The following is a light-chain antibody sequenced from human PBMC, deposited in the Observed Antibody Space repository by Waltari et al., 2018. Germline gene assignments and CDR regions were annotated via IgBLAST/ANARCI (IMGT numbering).Light chain of an antibody. Sequence: SYVVTQSPSVSVAPGETARITCGGDNIGSKSVHWYQQRPGQAPVLVISYGSDRPSGIPERFSGSNSGNTATLTISWVEADDEADYYCLVWHSTTDHHGVFGGGTKLTVL. CDR1: NIGSKS. CDR3: LVWHSTTDHHGV. V-gene: IGLV3-21*04. CDR2: YGS. J-gene: IGLJ2*01.